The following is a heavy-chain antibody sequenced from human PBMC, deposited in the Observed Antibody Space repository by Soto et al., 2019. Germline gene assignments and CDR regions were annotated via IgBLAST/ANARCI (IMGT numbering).Heavy chain of an antibody. CDR3: AVQLWLNTDY. V-gene: IGHV3-23*01. Sequence: GGSLRLSCAASGFTFSSYAMSWVRQALGKGLEWVSTITGSGGSIYYADSVKGRFTISRDNSKNTLYLQMSSLRAEDTAVYYCAVQLWLNTDYWGQGTLVTVSS. CDR2: ITGSGGSI. CDR1: GFTFSSYA. J-gene: IGHJ4*02. D-gene: IGHD5-18*01.